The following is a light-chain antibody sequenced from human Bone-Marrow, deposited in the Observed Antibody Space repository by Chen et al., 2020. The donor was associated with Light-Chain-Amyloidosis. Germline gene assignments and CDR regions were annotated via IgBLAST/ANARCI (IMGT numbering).Light chain of an antibody. CDR3: QSYQGSSQGV. CDR2: EDD. J-gene: IGLJ3*02. V-gene: IGLV6-57*01. CDR1: SGSIATNY. Sequence: NFMLTQPHSVSESPGKTVIIYCTRSSGSIATNYVQWYQQRPGSSPTTVIYEDDQRPSGVPDRFSGSIDRSSNSASLTISGLKAEDEADYYCQSYQGSSQGVFGGGTKLTVL.